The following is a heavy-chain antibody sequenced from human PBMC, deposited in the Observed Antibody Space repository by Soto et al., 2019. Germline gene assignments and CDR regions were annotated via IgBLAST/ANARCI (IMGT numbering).Heavy chain of an antibody. D-gene: IGHD2-21*02. CDR3: AKSAYCGGDCYLWNFQH. V-gene: IGHV3-33*06. CDR1: GFTFSSFG. J-gene: IGHJ1*01. CDR2: IWYDGSKK. Sequence: LRLSCAASGFTFSSFGMHWVRQAPGKGLEWVSLIWYDGSKKSYGDSVKGRFTISRDNSKNTLYLQMNSLRAEDTAVYYCAKSAYCGGDCYLWNFQHWGQGTLVTVSS.